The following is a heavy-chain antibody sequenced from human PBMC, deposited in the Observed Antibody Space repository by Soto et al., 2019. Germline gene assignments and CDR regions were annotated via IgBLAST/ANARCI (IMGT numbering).Heavy chain of an antibody. CDR2: INPNSGGT. CDR1: GYTFTGYY. D-gene: IGHD5-18*01. J-gene: IGHJ5*02. CDR3: AIAGMQLWLLIGWFDP. V-gene: IGHV1-2*02. Sequence: QVQLVQSGAEVKKPGASVKVSCKASGYTFTGYYMHWVRQAPGQGLEWMGWINPNSGGTNYAQKFQGRLTMTRDTSISTAYMELRRLRSDDTAVYYCAIAGMQLWLLIGWFDPWGQGTLVTVSS.